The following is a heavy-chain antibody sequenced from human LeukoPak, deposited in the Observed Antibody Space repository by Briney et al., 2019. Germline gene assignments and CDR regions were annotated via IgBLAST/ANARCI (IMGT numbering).Heavy chain of an antibody. D-gene: IGHD1-26*01. V-gene: IGHV3-53*01. CDR1: GFTVSSNY. J-gene: IGHJ6*04. CDR3: ARDWEDSPAMDV. Sequence: GGSLRLSFAASGFTVSSNYMSWVRQAPGKGLEWVSVIYSGGSTYYADSVKGRFTISRDNSKNTLYLQMNSLRAEDTAVYYCARDWEDSPAMDVWVKGTTVTVSS. CDR2: IYSGGST.